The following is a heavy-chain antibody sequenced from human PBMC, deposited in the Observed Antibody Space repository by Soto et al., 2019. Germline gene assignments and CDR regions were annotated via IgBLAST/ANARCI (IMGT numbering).Heavy chain of an antibody. CDR2: ISSSGSTI. CDR1: GFTFSDYY. D-gene: IGHD2-2*03. Sequence: GGSLRLSCAASGFTFSDYYMSWIRQAPGKGLEWVSYISSSGSTIYYADSVKGRFTISRDNAKSSLYLQMNSLRAEDTAVYYCARTLDIVVVPAAMFDYWGQGTLVTVSS. CDR3: ARTLDIVVVPAAMFDY. J-gene: IGHJ4*02. V-gene: IGHV3-11*01.